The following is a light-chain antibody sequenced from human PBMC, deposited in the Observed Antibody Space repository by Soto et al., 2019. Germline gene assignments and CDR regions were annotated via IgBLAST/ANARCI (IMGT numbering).Light chain of an antibody. V-gene: IGKV3-11*01. CDR2: LAS. CDR3: QQYNSWPRALS. Sequence: EIVLTQSPATLSSFPGDRVTLSCRASQAVNTRLAWYQHKPGQAPRLLIYLASNRAAGVPARFSGSGSGTDFTLTISNVEPEDFAVYYCQQYNSWPRALSFGGGTKVEI. CDR1: QAVNTR. J-gene: IGKJ4*01.